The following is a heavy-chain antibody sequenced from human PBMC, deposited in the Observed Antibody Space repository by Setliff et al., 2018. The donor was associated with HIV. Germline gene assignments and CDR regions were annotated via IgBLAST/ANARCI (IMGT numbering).Heavy chain of an antibody. CDR1: GGAFISHT. Sequence: ASVKVSCKASGGAFISHTFTWVRQAPGQGLEWMVRIIPILGIPNYAQNFQGRLTISADKSTRTAYLELSSLRSDDSAVYFCAKEQEIGSYLDPWGQGTLVTVSS. J-gene: IGHJ5*02. CDR2: IIPILGIP. CDR3: AKEQEIGSYLDP. D-gene: IGHD2-2*02. V-gene: IGHV1-69*04.